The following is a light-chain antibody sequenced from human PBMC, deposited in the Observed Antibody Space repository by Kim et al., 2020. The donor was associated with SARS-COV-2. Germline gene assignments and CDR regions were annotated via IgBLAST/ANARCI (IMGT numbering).Light chain of an antibody. J-gene: IGKJ5*01. Sequence: SPRESVMCSCRASQAVSNNYLAWNQQKSGRAPRLLIYDASNRATGIPDRFSGRGSRTDFTLSISRLEPEDFAVYYCQQYGRLPITFGQGTRLEIK. CDR3: QQYGRLPIT. CDR2: DAS. V-gene: IGKV3-20*01. CDR1: QAVSNNY.